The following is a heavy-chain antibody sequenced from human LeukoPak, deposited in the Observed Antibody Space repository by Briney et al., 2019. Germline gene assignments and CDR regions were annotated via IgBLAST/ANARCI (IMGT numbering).Heavy chain of an antibody. CDR1: GDSINSLDL. V-gene: IGHV4-4*02. CDR2: MYLSGTT. CDR3: AGLVGRYSSGLYYYYFDY. D-gene: IGHD3-22*01. J-gene: IGHJ4*02. Sequence: TSETLSLTCTVSGDSINSLDLWSWVRQPPGKGLEWIGEMYLSGTTHSNPSVKSRVTISIDKSKNQFFLNLSSVAAADTAVYYCAGLVGRYSSGLYYYYFDYWGQGTLVTVSP.